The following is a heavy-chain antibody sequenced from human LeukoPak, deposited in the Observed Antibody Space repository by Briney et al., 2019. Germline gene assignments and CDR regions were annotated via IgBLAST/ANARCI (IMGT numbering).Heavy chain of an antibody. CDR2: IIPIFGTA. Sequence: SVKVSCKASGGTFSSYGISWVRQAPGQGLEWMGRIIPIFGTANYAQKSQGRVTITTDESTSTDYVEKSNLRSEDTPVVYCSRVRHSTRLQIYYFAYGGQRTLVTVSS. CDR1: GGTFSSYG. V-gene: IGHV1-69*05. J-gene: IGHJ4*02. D-gene: IGHD2-15*01. CDR3: SRVRHSTRLQIYYFAY.